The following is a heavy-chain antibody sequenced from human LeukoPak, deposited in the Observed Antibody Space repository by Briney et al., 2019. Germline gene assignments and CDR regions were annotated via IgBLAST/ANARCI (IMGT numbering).Heavy chain of an antibody. CDR2: IGASGGST. V-gene: IGHV3-23*01. CDR1: GFTFSSYA. J-gene: IGHJ4*02. D-gene: IGHD5-18*01. Sequence: AGGSLRLSCAASGFTFSSYAMSWVRQAPGKGLEWVSPIGASGGSTYYADSVKGRFTISRDNSKNTLYLQMNSLRAEDTAVYYCARDPDNSYGVNWGQGTLVTVSS. CDR3: ARDPDNSYGVN.